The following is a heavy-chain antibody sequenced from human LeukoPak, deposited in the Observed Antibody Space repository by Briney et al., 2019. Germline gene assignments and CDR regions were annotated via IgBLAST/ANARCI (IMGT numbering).Heavy chain of an antibody. CDR1: GGSFSGYY. Sequence: SETLSLTCAVYGGSFSGYYWSWLRQPPGKGLEGIGEINHSGSTNYNPSLTSRVTISVDTSKNQFSLKLSSVTAADTAVYYCARSPIGRGNWNLRDYWGQGTLVTVSP. V-gene: IGHV4-34*01. D-gene: IGHD1-20*01. J-gene: IGHJ4*02. CDR2: INHSGST. CDR3: ARSPIGRGNWNLRDY.